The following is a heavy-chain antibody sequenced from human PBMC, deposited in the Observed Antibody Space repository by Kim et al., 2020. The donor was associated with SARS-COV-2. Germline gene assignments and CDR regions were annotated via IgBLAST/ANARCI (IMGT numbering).Heavy chain of an antibody. J-gene: IGHJ4*02. D-gene: IGHD5-18*01. CDR1: GFTFNKYV. V-gene: IGHV3-30*03. CDR2: IAADGRKQ. CDR3: ARDSMSFGCDY. Sequence: GGSLRLSCAASGFTFNKYVMHWVRQAPGKGLEWVAVIAADGRKQWYVDSVKGRFTISRDNSKNTLNLQMDSLRAEDTAMYYCARDSMSFGCDYWGQGTLVTVSS.